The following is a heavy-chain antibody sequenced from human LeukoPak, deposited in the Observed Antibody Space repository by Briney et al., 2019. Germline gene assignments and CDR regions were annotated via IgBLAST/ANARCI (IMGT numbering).Heavy chain of an antibody. Sequence: GGSLRLSCAASGFTFSSYGMHWVREAPGRGLEWVAFIRYDGSNKYYAESVKGRFTISRDNSKNTLYLQLNSHRAEDTAVYCCAKDLGYCSGGSCYSDDFQHWGQGTLVTVSS. CDR2: IRYDGSNK. CDR1: GFTFSSYG. V-gene: IGHV3-30*02. CDR3: AKDLGYCSGGSCYSDDFQH. D-gene: IGHD2-15*01. J-gene: IGHJ1*01.